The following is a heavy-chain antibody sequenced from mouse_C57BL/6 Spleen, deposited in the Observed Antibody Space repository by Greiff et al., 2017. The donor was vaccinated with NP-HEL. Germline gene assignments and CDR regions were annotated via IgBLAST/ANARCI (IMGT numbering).Heavy chain of an antibody. J-gene: IGHJ3*01. Sequence: VQLQQSGAELVKPGASVKISCKASGYAFSSYWMNWVKQRPGKGLEWIGQIYPGDGDTNYNGKFKGKATLTADKSSSTAYMLLSSLTSEDSAVYFCASPFITTVVAPGFAYWGQGTLVTVSA. V-gene: IGHV1-80*01. D-gene: IGHD1-1*01. CDR2: IYPGDGDT. CDR3: ASPFITTVVAPGFAY. CDR1: GYAFSSYW.